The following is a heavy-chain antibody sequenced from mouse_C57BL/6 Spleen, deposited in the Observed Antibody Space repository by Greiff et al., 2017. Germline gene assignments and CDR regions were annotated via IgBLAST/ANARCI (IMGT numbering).Heavy chain of an antibody. Sequence: VQLQQSVAELVRPGASVKLSCTASGFNIQNTYMHWVKQRPEQGLEWIGRIDPANGNTKYAPKFQGKATITADTSSNTAYLQLSSLTSEDTAIYYCASWGGYDPFDYWGQGTTLTVSS. CDR2: IDPANGNT. CDR1: GFNIQNTY. J-gene: IGHJ2*01. V-gene: IGHV14-3*01. D-gene: IGHD2-2*01. CDR3: ASWGGYDPFDY.